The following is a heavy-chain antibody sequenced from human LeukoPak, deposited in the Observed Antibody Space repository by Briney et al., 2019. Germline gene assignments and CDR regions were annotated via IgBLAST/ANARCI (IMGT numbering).Heavy chain of an antibody. CDR1: GFTFSNFY. J-gene: IGHJ5*01. CDR2: ISSNGGKI. V-gene: IGHV3-11*01. Sequence: NSGGSLRLSCAASGFTFSNFYMSWIRQAPGKGLEWVSYISSNGGKIHYVDSVRGRFTISRDNAENSLYLHMSSLRADDTAVYYCVGDSIISVGGFDFWGQGTQVTVSS. CDR3: VGDSIISVGGFDF. D-gene: IGHD2-15*01.